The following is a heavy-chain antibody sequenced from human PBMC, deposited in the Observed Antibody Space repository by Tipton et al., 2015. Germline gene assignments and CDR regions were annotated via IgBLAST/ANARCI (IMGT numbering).Heavy chain of an antibody. CDR3: AREYDSSGQDY. V-gene: IGHV4-59*12. J-gene: IGHJ4*02. CDR2: VYSSGST. Sequence: TLSLTCTVSGGSISSYFWSWIRQPPGRGLEWIGYVYSSGSTNYNPSLKSRVTISVDTSENQFSLKLSSVTAADTAVYYCAREYDSSGQDYWGQGTLVTVSS. D-gene: IGHD3-22*01. CDR1: GGSISSYF.